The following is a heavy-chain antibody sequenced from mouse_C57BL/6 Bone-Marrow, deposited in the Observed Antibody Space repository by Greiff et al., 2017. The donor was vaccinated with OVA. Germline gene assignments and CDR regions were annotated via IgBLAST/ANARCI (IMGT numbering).Heavy chain of an antibody. D-gene: IGHD2-4*01. CDR1: GYTFTDYN. CDR3: AYDYDGGAYAMDY. J-gene: IGHJ4*01. Sequence: VQLKQSGPELVKPGASVKMSCKASGYTFTDYNMHWVKQSHGKSLEWIGYINPNNGGTSYNQKFKGKATLTVNKSSSPAYMELRSLTTEDSAVYYCAYDYDGGAYAMDYWGQGTSVTVAS. V-gene: IGHV1-22*01. CDR2: INPNNGGT.